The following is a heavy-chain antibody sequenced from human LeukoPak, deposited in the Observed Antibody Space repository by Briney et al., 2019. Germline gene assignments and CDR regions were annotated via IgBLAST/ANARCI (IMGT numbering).Heavy chain of an antibody. D-gene: IGHD6-13*01. CDR3: ASDHSNSWYPYYFDY. CDR1: GFTVSSNY. Sequence: GGSLRLSCAASGFTVSSNYMSWVRQAPGKGLEWVSVIYSGGITYYADSVKGRFTISRDNSQNTLYLQMNSLRAEDTAVYYCASDHSNSWYPYYFDYWGQGTLVTVSS. CDR2: IYSGGIT. J-gene: IGHJ4*02. V-gene: IGHV3-66*01.